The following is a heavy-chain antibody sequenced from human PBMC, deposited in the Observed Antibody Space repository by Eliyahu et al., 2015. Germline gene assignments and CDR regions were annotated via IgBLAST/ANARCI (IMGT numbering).Heavy chain of an antibody. CDR1: GFTXXSXS. CDR3: AREGRYSGSYIKWFDP. J-gene: IGHJ5*02. V-gene: IGHV3-48*04. Sequence: EVQLVESGGGLVQPGGSXRXSCAASGFTXXSXSMNWVRRAPGKGLEWVSYISSSSSTIYYADSVKGRFTISRDNAKNSLYLQMNSLRAEDTAVYYCAREGRYSGSYIKWFDPWGQGTLVTVSS. CDR2: ISSSSSTI. D-gene: IGHD1-26*01.